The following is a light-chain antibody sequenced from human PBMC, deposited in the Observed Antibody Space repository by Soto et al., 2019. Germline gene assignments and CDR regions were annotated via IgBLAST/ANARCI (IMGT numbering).Light chain of an antibody. Sequence: EIVMTQSPATLSVSPGERATLSCRASQSVRSNLAWYQQKPGQAPRLLIYGASTRATGIPARFSGSGSGTEFNLTISSLQSEDFAVYYCQKYNNWPPWTFGQGTKVEIK. J-gene: IGKJ1*01. CDR1: QSVRSN. CDR3: QKYNNWPPWT. CDR2: GAS. V-gene: IGKV3-15*01.